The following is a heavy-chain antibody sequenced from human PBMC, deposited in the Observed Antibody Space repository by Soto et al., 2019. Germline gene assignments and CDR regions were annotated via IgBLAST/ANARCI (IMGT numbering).Heavy chain of an antibody. Sequence: ASVKVSCKASGYTFTSYEINWVRQATGQGLEWMGWMIPNSGDTGYAQKFQGRVTMTRNTSISTAYMELSSLTSEDTAVYYCARGPMDYWGRGTLVTVSS. CDR1: GYTFTSYE. J-gene: IGHJ4*02. CDR3: ARGPMDY. CDR2: MIPNSGDT. V-gene: IGHV1-8*01.